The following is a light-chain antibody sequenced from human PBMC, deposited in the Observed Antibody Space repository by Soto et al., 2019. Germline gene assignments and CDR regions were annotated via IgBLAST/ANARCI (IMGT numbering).Light chain of an antibody. V-gene: IGLV1-47*01. J-gene: IGLJ2*01. CDR3: TTWGDTLRSVV. Sequence: QSVLTQPPSASGTPGQRVTISCSGGRSNIGSNYVYWYQQFPGTAPKLLIFKNDQRPSGVPDRFSGSKSGTSASLAISGLRSEDEADFYCTTWGDTLRSVVFGGGTKVTVI. CDR1: RSNIGSNY. CDR2: KND.